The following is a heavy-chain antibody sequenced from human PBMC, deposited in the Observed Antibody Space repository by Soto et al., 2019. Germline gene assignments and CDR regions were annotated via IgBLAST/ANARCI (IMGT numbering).Heavy chain of an antibody. D-gene: IGHD3-3*01. CDR3: ARPNSYYDFWSGYYSDAFDI. CDR1: GGTFSSYT. J-gene: IGHJ3*02. Sequence: VQLVQSGAEVKKPGSSVKVSCKASGGTFSSYTISWVRQAPGQGLEWMGRIIPILGIANYAQKFQGRVTITADKSTSTAYMELSSLRSEDTAVYYCARPNSYYDFWSGYYSDAFDIWGQGTMVTVSS. CDR2: IIPILGIA. V-gene: IGHV1-69*02.